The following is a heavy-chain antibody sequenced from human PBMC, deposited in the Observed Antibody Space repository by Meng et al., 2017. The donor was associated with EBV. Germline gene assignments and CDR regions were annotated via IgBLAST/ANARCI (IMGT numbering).Heavy chain of an antibody. CDR1: GYTFSAYY. CDR2: INPKNGDT. J-gene: IGHJ4*02. V-gene: IGHV1-2*02. CDR3: ARVGIAVAGTGDY. D-gene: IGHD6-19*01. Sequence: QVQRVQYGAEVTKPVASVRVSCKASGYTFSAYYMYWVRQAPGQGLEWMGWINPKNGDTEYAQKFQGRVTMTRDTSISTAYMELSRLRSDDTAVYYCARVGIAVAGTGDYWGQGTLVTVSS.